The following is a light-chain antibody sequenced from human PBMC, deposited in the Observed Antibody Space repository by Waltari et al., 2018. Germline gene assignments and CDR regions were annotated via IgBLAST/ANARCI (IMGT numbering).Light chain of an antibody. V-gene: IGKV3-11*01. CDR3: QQWSKWPPLT. CDR1: QNINIY. J-gene: IGKJ4*01. Sequence: EIVLTQSPATLSLSPGETATLSCRASQNINIYLAWYQHGPGQAPRVLIYDASNRASGIPSRFSGSGSGKHFTLTISSLEPEDCAVYYGQQWSKWPPLTFGGGTKVEIK. CDR2: DAS.